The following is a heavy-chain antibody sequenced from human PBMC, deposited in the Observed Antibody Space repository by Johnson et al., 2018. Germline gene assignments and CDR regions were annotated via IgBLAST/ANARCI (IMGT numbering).Heavy chain of an antibody. D-gene: IGHD3-22*01. CDR3: ARDRDSSGYLDTFDI. CDR2: IIAGNGNT. V-gene: IGHV1-3*01. J-gene: IGHJ3*02. CDR1: GYTFTSYA. Sequence: QVQLVQSGAEVKKPGASXKVSCKASGYTFTSYALHWVRQAPGQRLEWMGWIIAGNGNTEYSQNFQGRVTITRDTSASTAYMELSSLRSEDTAVYYCARDRDSSGYLDTFDIWGQGTMVTVSS.